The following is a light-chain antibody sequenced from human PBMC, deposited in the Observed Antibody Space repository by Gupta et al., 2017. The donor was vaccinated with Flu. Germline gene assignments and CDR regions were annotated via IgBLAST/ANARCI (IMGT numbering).Light chain of an antibody. CDR3: AAWDDSLKGYV. V-gene: IGLV1-44*01. J-gene: IGLJ1*01. CDR1: SSNVGRNT. CDR2: SDN. Sequence: QSVLTQPPSASGTPGQRVTSSCSGNSSNVGRNTVNWSQQLPGTAPKLLIYSDNQRPSGVPDRCSVSKSGTSSSLAISGLQSEDEADDYCAAWDDSLKGYVFGTGTRVTVL.